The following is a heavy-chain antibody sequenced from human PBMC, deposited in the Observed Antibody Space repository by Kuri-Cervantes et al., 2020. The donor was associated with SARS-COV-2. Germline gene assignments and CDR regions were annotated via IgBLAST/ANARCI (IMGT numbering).Heavy chain of an antibody. CDR1: TLTFNTYN. CDR2: IAGSLT. Sequence: GGSLRLSCAASTLTFNTYNMNWVRQAPGKGLEWVSSIAGSLTYYADSVKGRFTISRDNAKNSLYLQMNSLRAEDTAVYYCARGREYDFWSGYYPFDYWGQGTLVPSPQ. CDR3: ARGREYDFWSGYYPFDY. V-gene: IGHV3-21*01. D-gene: IGHD3-3*01. J-gene: IGHJ4*02.